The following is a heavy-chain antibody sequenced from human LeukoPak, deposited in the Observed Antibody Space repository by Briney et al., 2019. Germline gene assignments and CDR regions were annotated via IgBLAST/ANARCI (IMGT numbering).Heavy chain of an antibody. J-gene: IGHJ4*02. CDR3: ARDSYTAADY. Sequence: PGGSLRLSCAASGFTFSSYEMNWVRQAPGKGLEWVPYISSSGSTIYYADSVKGRFTISRDNAKNSLYLQMNSLRAEDTAVYYCARDSYTAADYWGQGTLVTVSS. CDR1: GFTFSSYE. CDR2: ISSSGSTI. D-gene: IGHD2-21*02. V-gene: IGHV3-48*03.